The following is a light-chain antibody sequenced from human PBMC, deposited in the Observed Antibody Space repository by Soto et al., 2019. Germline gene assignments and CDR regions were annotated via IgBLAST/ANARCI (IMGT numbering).Light chain of an antibody. J-gene: IGKJ1*01. Sequence: DIQMTQSASSLAASLGDRVTITCLASHRVTNYLDWYQQKPGKAPKLLIYATSSLQSGVPSRFSGSGSGTDFSLTISSLEPEDFATYYCQQSYSTPRTFGQGTKVDIK. CDR2: ATS. CDR1: HRVTNY. V-gene: IGKV1-39*01. CDR3: QQSYSTPRT.